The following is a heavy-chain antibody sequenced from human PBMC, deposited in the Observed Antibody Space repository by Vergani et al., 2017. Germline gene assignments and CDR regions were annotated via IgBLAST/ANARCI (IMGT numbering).Heavy chain of an antibody. D-gene: IGHD3-3*01. CDR1: GYSFTSYW. J-gene: IGHJ3*02. CDR2: IYPGDSDT. Sequence: EVQLVQSGAEVKKPGESLKISCKGSGYSFTSYWIGWVRQMPGKGLEWMGIIYPGDSDTRYSPSFQGQVTISADKSISTAYLQWSSLQASDTAMYYCATPRSYYDFWSGHYDAFDIWGQGTMVTVSS. V-gene: IGHV5-51*01. CDR3: ATPRSYYDFWSGHYDAFDI.